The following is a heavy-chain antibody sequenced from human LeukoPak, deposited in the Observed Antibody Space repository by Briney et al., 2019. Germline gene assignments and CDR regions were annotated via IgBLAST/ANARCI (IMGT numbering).Heavy chain of an antibody. CDR1: GGTFSSYA. CDR3: ARDSALIVGASPYYYYYYMDV. CDR2: IIPIFGTA. Sequence: ASVKVSCKASGGTFSSYAISWVRQATGQGLEWMGRIIPIFGTANYAQKFQGRVTITTDESTSTAYMELSSLRSEDTAVYYCARDSALIVGASPYYYYYYMDVWGKGTTVTVSS. D-gene: IGHD1-26*01. J-gene: IGHJ6*03. V-gene: IGHV1-69*05.